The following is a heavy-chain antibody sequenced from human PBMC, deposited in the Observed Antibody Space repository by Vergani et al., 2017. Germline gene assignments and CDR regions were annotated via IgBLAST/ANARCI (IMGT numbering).Heavy chain of an antibody. Sequence: QVQLVESGGGVVQPGRSLRLSCAASGFTFSSYAMHWVRQAPGKGLEWVAVISYDGSNKYYADSVKGRFTISRDNSKITLYLQMNSLRAEDTAVYYCARVPAARPPPAYYFDYWGQGTLVTGSS. J-gene: IGHJ4*02. CDR1: GFTFSSYA. CDR2: ISYDGSNK. V-gene: IGHV3-30-3*01. CDR3: ARVPAARPPPAYYFDY. D-gene: IGHD6-6*01.